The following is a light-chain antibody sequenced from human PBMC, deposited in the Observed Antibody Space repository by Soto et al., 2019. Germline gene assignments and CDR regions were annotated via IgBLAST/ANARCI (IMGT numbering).Light chain of an antibody. CDR1: QSVISTY. CDR3: QQYRDSLGT. CDR2: GAS. Sequence: EIVLTQSPGTLSLSPGERATLSCRASQSVISTYLAWYQQKPGQAPRLLIYGASSRATGIPDRFSGSGSGTDFTLTISRLEPEEFAGYYCQQYRDSLGTFGQGTKVEIK. V-gene: IGKV3-20*01. J-gene: IGKJ1*01.